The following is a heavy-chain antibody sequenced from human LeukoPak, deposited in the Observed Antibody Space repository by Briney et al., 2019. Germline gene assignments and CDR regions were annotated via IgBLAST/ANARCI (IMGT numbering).Heavy chain of an antibody. D-gene: IGHD2-15*01. CDR3: ASLIVGARWYFDL. CDR1: GGSISSSNYY. J-gene: IGHJ2*01. CDR2: IYYSGST. V-gene: IGHV4-39*07. Sequence: SETLSLTCTVSGGSISSSNYYWGWIRQPPGKGLEWIGSIYYSGSTYYNPSLKSRVTMSVDTSKNQFSLKLSSVTAADTAVYYCASLIVGARWYFDLWGRGTLVTVSS.